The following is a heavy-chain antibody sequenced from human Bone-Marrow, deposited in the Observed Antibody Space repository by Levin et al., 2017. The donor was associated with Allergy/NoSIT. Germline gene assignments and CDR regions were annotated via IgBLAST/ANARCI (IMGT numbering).Heavy chain of an antibody. CDR3: SQLGTAFSSPRCSPS. CDR1: GFTFSSYA. Sequence: GESLKISCATSGFTFSSYALSWVRQAPGKGLEWVSSISGNGDYTYYLESVRGRFTISRDKSTNTLSLQMNSLSVDDTALYYCSQLGTAFSSPRCSPSWGQGTQVTVSS. CDR2: ISGNGDYT. J-gene: IGHJ4*02. D-gene: IGHD3-10*02. V-gene: IGHV3-23*01.